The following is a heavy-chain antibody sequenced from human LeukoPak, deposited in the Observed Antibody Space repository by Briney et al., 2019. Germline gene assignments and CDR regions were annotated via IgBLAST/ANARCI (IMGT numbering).Heavy chain of an antibody. CDR3: AREPSYYYDSSGFSGAFDI. J-gene: IGHJ3*02. D-gene: IGHD3-22*01. Sequence: SVKVSCKASGGTFSSYAISWVRQAPGQGLEWMGGIIPIFGTANYAQKFQGRVTITTDESTSTAYMELSSQRSEDTAVYYCAREPSYYYDSSGFSGAFDIWGQGTMVTVSS. CDR2: IIPIFGTA. V-gene: IGHV1-69*05. CDR1: GGTFSSYA.